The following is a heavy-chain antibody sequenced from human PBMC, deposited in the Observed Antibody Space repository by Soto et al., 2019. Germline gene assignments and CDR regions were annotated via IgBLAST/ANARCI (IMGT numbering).Heavy chain of an antibody. CDR2: IYYSGST. J-gene: IGHJ5*02. Sequence: SETLSLTCTVSGGPISSYYWSWIRQPPGKGLEWIGYIYYSGSTNYNPSLKSRVTISVDTSKNQFSLKLSSVTAADTAVYYCARVRDLRGYSYGYWFDPWGQGTLVTVSS. V-gene: IGHV4-59*01. CDR3: ARVRDLRGYSYGYWFDP. D-gene: IGHD5-18*01. CDR1: GGPISSYY.